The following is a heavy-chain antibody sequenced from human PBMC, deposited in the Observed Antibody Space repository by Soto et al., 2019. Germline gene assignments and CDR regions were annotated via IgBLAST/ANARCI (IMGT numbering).Heavy chain of an antibody. Sequence: QVQLVESGGGVVQPGRSLRLSCAASGFTFSSYGMHWVRQAPGKGLEWVAVISYDGSNKYYADSVKGRFTISRDNSKNTLYLQMNSLRAEDTAVDYCAKAPLSPIAAAVGSVYYYYGMDVWGQGTTVTVSS. CDR2: ISYDGSNK. CDR1: GFTFSSYG. D-gene: IGHD6-13*01. CDR3: AKAPLSPIAAAVGSVYYYYGMDV. V-gene: IGHV3-30*18. J-gene: IGHJ6*02.